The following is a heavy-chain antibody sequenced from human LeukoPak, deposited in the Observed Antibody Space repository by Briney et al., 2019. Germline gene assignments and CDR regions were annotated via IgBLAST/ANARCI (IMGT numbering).Heavy chain of an antibody. J-gene: IGHJ4*02. Sequence: PGGSLRLSCSASGFTFSSYAMHWVRQAPGKGLEYVSAISSNGGSTYYADSVKGRFTISRDNSKNTLYLQMSSLRAEDTAVYYCAKALGRIIFHYFDYWGQGTLVTVSS. V-gene: IGHV3-64D*06. CDR3: AKALGRIIFHYFDY. D-gene: IGHD2-21*01. CDR1: GFTFSSYA. CDR2: ISSNGGST.